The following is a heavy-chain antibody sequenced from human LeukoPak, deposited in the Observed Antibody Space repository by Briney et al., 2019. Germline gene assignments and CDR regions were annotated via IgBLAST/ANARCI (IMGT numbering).Heavy chain of an antibody. Sequence: PGGSLRLSCAASGLPFSSCAMSWVRQAPGKGLEWVTSITDTGTTYYADSVKGRFTISRDNSKNTLSLQMNSLRAEDTAVYYCAQNWNDDCWGQGTLVTVSS. CDR1: GLPFSSCA. CDR2: ITDTGTT. D-gene: IGHD1-1*01. V-gene: IGHV3-23*01. J-gene: IGHJ4*02. CDR3: AQNWNDDC.